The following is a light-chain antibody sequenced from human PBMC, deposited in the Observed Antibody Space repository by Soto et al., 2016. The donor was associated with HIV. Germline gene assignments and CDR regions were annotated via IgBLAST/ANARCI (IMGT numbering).Light chain of an antibody. CDR3: DSRDSSGNHLI. CDR1: SHRSYY. V-gene: IGLV3-19*01. Sequence: SSELTQDPAVSVALGQTVRITCQGDSHRSYYGSWYQQKPGQAPVLVIYGKNSRPSGIPDRFSGSTSGNTASLTITGAQAEDEADYYCDSRDSSGNHLIFGGGTKLTVL. CDR2: GKN. J-gene: IGLJ2*01.